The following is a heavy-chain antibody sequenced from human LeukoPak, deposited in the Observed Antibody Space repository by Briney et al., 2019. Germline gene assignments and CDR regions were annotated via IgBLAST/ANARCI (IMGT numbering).Heavy chain of an antibody. Sequence: SETLSLTCAVYGGPFSGYYWSWIRQPPGKGLEWIGEINHSGSTNYNPSLKSRVTISVDTSKNQFSLKLSSVTAAVTAVYYCARAYGSGSSPLLGDAFDIWGQGTMVTVSS. CDR2: INHSGST. J-gene: IGHJ3*02. CDR3: ARAYGSGSSPLLGDAFDI. V-gene: IGHV4-34*01. CDR1: GGPFSGYY. D-gene: IGHD3-10*01.